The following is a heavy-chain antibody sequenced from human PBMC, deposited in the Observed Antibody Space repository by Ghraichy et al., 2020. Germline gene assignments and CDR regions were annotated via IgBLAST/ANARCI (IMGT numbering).Heavy chain of an antibody. CDR1: GYTFSSYG. V-gene: IGHV1-18*04. CDR3: ARVPLSGYCSSTSCFYFLDY. Sequence: ASVKVSCKVSGYTFSSYGITWVRQAPGQGLEWMGWISAYNGNTNYAQKLQDRVTLTTDTSTSTAYMELRTLRSDDTAVYYCARVPLSGYCSSTSCFYFLDYWGQGTLVTVSS. D-gene: IGHD2-2*01. CDR2: ISAYNGNT. J-gene: IGHJ4*02.